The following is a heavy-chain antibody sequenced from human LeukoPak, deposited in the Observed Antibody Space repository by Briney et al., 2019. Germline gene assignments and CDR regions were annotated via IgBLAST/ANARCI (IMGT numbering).Heavy chain of an antibody. D-gene: IGHD7-27*01. CDR1: GGSISSSSYY. Sequence: SETLSLTCTVSGGSISSSSYYRGWIRQPPGKGLEWIGSIYYSGRTYYNPSLKSRVTISVDTSKNQFSLKLSSVTAADTAVYYCARHGGNWGLDYWGQGTLVTVSS. V-gene: IGHV4-39*01. CDR2: IYYSGRT. CDR3: ARHGGNWGLDY. J-gene: IGHJ4*02.